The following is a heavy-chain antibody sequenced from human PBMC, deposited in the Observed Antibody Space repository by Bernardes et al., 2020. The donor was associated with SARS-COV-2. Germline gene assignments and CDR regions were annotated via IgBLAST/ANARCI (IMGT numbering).Heavy chain of an antibody. CDR2: ISSGNSYT. CDR1: GFTFSDYY. D-gene: IGHD2-8*02. CDR3: GKDFVLLPTDDAFDI. J-gene: IGHJ3*02. V-gene: IGHV3-11*05. Sequence: GGSLRLSCAASGFTFSDYYMSWDRQPPGKGLEWVSFISSGNSYTNYADSIKGRFTIYRDNAKNSLYLQMNSLGDEDTAVYYCGKDFVLLPTDDAFDIWGQGTMDTVSA.